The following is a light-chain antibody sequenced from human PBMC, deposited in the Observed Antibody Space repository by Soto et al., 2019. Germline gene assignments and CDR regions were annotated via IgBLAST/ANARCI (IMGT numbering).Light chain of an antibody. V-gene: IGKV1-5*03. CDR3: QQYGRFLT. CDR2: RAS. CDR1: QSIDTA. Sequence: DIQMTQAPSTLSASLGDRVTITCRASQSIDTALAWYQQKPGKAPNLLIYRASNLESGVPSRFSGSGSGTDFTLAISSLQPDDFATDYCQQYGRFLTFGQGTKVDI. J-gene: IGKJ2*01.